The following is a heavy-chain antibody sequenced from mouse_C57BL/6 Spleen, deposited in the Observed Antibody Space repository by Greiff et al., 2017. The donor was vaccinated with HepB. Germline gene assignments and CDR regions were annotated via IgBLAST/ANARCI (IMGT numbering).Heavy chain of an antibody. D-gene: IGHD1-1*01. V-gene: IGHV1-69*01. CDR1: GYTFTSYW. Sequence: VQLQQSGAELVMPGASVKLSCKASGYTFTSYWMHWVKQRPGQGLEWIGEIDPSDSYTNYNQKFKGKSTLTVDKSSSTAYMQLSSLTSEDSAVYYCARGVITTVVADYAMDYWGQGTSVTVSS. CDR3: ARGVITTVVADYAMDY. CDR2: IDPSDSYT. J-gene: IGHJ4*01.